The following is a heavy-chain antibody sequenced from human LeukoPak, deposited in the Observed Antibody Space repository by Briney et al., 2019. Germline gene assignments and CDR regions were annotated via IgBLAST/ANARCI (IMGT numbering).Heavy chain of an antibody. CDR1: GGSISSYY. Sequence: SETLFLTCTVSGGSISSYYWSWIRQPPGKGLEWIGYIYYSGSTNYNPSLKSRVTISVDTSKNQFSLKLSSVTAADTAVYYCARHISSGSPSFDYWGQGTLVTVSS. CDR3: ARHISSGSPSFDY. CDR2: IYYSGST. D-gene: IGHD1-26*01. V-gene: IGHV4-59*08. J-gene: IGHJ4*02.